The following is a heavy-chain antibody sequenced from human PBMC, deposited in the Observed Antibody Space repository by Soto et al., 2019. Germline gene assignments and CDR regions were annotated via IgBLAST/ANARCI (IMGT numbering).Heavy chain of an antibody. D-gene: IGHD2-15*01. J-gene: IGHJ4*02. CDR2: IYYRGNA. CDR1: DDSINSDKYY. CDR3: ARLEGLASISYSVDF. Sequence: QLQLQESGPGLVKPSETLSLTCSVSDDSINSDKYYWGWIRQPPGKGLEWIGSIYYRGNAYYNPSLRTRLTISLDYSRNLLSLRLNSVTAADSAVYCCARLEGLASISYSVDFWGPEALVTVSS. V-gene: IGHV4-39*01.